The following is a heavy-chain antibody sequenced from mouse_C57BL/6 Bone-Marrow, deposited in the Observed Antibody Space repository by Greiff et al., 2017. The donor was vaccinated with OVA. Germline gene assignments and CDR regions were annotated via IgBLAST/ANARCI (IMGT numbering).Heavy chain of an antibody. CDR3: ARNYYGSSYEWFAY. CDR2: ISYDGSN. Sequence: EVQLMESGPGLVKPSQSLSLTCSVTGYSITSGYYWNWIRQFPGNKLEWMGYISYDGSNNYNPSLKNRISITRDTSKNQFFLKLNSVTTEDTATYYCARNYYGSSYEWFAYWGQGTLVTVSA. J-gene: IGHJ3*01. V-gene: IGHV3-6*01. CDR1: GYSITSGYY. D-gene: IGHD1-1*01.